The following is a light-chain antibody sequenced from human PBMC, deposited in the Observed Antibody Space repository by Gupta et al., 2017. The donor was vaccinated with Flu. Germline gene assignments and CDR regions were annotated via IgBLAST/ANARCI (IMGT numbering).Light chain of an antibody. CDR3: QKDCTSNT. J-gene: IGKJ2*01. Sequence: PGTLSLSPGERATLSCGASQSFSSNCLDWYQQKPGQAPRLLMYGAYKRVNGIPDRFSGSGSGTDFTLSISRGVPEDAAVYYCQKDCTSNTFGQGTKLEIK. CDR1: QSFSSNC. CDR2: GAY. V-gene: IGKV3-20*01.